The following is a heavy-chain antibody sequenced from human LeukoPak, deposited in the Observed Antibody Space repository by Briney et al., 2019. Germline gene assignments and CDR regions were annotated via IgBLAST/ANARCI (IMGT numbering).Heavy chain of an antibody. V-gene: IGHV1-2*02. D-gene: IGHD6-19*01. CDR2: INPNSGGT. CDR3: ARGARAVAGSNWFDP. J-gene: IGHJ5*02. Sequence: ASVKVPCKASGYTFTGYYMHWVRQAPGQGLEWMGWINPNSGGTNYAQKFQGRVTMTRDTSISTAYMELSRLRSDDTAVYYCARGARAVAGSNWFDPWGQGTLVTVSS. CDR1: GYTFTGYY.